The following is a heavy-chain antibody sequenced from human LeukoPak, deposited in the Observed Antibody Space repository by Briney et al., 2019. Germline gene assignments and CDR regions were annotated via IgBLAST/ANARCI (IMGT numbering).Heavy chain of an antibody. D-gene: IGHD3-16*01. CDR2: ISYDGSNK. Sequence: PWGSLRLSCAASGFTFSSYGMHWVRQAPGKGLEWVAVISYDGSNKYYADSVKGRFTISRDNSKNTLYLQMNSLRAEDTAVYYCARPVVLGAYLRGAYYFDSWGQGTLVTVSS. J-gene: IGHJ4*02. CDR1: GFTFSSYG. CDR3: ARPVVLGAYLRGAYYFDS. V-gene: IGHV3-30*03.